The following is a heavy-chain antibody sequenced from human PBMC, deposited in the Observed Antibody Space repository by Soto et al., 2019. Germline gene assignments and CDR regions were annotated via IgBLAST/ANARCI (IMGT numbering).Heavy chain of an antibody. CDR1: GFPFSDYY. CDR2: ISSSSSDT. CDR3: ARRRPTGYYNY. Sequence: QVQLVESGGALVKPGGSLRLSCAASGFPFSDYYMSWIRQAPGKGLEWVSSISSSSSDTNYAQSVKGRFTISRYNAKNSLHLQMNSLRAEDTAVYYCARRRPTGYYNYWGQGTLVTVSA. D-gene: IGHD3-9*01. V-gene: IGHV3-11*05. J-gene: IGHJ4*02.